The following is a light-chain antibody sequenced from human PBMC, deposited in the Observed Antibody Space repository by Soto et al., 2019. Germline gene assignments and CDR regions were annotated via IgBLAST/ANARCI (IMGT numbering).Light chain of an antibody. J-gene: IGLJ2*01. Sequence: SYELTQAPSVSVAPGQTAKITCGGNKIGSESVHWYQQNPGQAPVLVVYDDNDRRSGIPERFSGSKSGNTATLTIIRVEAGDEADYFCQVWDSSADHVVFGGGTKVTVL. V-gene: IGLV3-21*02. CDR3: QVWDSSADHVV. CDR2: DDN. CDR1: KIGSES.